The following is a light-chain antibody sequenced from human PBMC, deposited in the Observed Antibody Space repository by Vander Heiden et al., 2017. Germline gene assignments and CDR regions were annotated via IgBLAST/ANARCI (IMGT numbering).Light chain of an antibody. CDR1: QSISTW. CDR2: KAS. J-gene: IGKJ4*01. Sequence: DIQLTQSPSILSASVGDRVSITCRASQSISTWLAWYQQKPGEAPKLLIYKASVLETMGPARFSGSGSGTEFTLTISSLQPDDFATYYCQQCNTFSFGGGTKVEIK. V-gene: IGKV1-5*03. CDR3: QQCNTFS.